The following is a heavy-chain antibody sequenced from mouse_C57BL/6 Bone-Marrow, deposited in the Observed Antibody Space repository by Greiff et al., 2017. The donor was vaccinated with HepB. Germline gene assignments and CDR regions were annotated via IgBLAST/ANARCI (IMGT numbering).Heavy chain of an antibody. V-gene: IGHV1-37*01. CDR2: INPYNGDT. D-gene: IGHD1-1*01. Sequence: EVHLVESGPELVKPGASVKISCKASGYSFTGYFMNWVKQSHGKSLEWIGRINPYNGDTFYNQKSKGKATLTVDKSSSTAHMELLSLTSEDFAVYYCARRFDYYGSSYAMDYWGQGTSVTVSS. CDR1: GYSFTGYF. CDR3: ARRFDYYGSSYAMDY. J-gene: IGHJ4*01.